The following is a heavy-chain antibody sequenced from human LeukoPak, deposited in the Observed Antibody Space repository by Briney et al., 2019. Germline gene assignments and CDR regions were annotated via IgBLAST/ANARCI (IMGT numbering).Heavy chain of an antibody. D-gene: IGHD6-19*01. J-gene: IGHJ4*02. CDR1: GFTFSTYA. Sequence: GGSLRLSCAASGFTFSTYAMSWVRQAPGKGLEGVSVISGSGSTTYYADSVKGRFSISSDNSKNTLYLEMNSLRAEDTAVYYCAKGRQWLASHYFDYWGQGTLVTVSS. CDR2: ISGSGSTT. V-gene: IGHV3-23*01. CDR3: AKGRQWLASHYFDY.